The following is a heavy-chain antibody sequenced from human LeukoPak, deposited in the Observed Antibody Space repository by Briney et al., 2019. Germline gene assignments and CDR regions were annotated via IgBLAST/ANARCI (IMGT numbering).Heavy chain of an antibody. Sequence: GGSLRLSCAASGFTVSSNYMSWVRQAPGKGLEWVSVIYSGGSTYYADSVKGRFTISRDNSKNTLYLQMNSLRAEDTAVYYCARVGYSSSCLDYWGQGTLVTVSS. V-gene: IGHV3-53*01. D-gene: IGHD6-6*01. CDR2: IYSGGST. J-gene: IGHJ4*02. CDR3: ARVGYSSSCLDY. CDR1: GFTVSSNY.